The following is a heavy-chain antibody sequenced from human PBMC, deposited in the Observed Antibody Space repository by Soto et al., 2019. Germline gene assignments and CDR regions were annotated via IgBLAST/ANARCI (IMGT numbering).Heavy chain of an antibody. CDR2: ISGSGGST. CDR1: GFTFSSYA. J-gene: IGHJ2*01. CDR3: AKDSLGCSGGSCYSSYWYFHL. Sequence: EVQLLESGGGLVQPGGSLRLSCAASGFTFSSYAMSWVRQAPGKGLEWVSAISGSGGSTYYADSVKGRFTISRDNSKNTLYLQMNSLRAEDTAVYYCAKDSLGCSGGSCYSSYWYFHLWGRGTLVTVSS. V-gene: IGHV3-23*01. D-gene: IGHD2-15*01.